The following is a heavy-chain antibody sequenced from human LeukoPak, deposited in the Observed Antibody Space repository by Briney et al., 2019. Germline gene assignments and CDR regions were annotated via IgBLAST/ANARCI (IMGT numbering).Heavy chain of an antibody. CDR3: ARDGYCSSTSCGYYYGMDV. J-gene: IGHJ6*04. CDR2: ISAHNGNT. D-gene: IGHD2-2*03. CDR1: GYTFTSYG. Sequence: ASVKVSCKASGYTFTSYGISWVRQAPGQGLEWMGWISAHNGNTNYAQKLQGRVTMTTDTSTSTAYMELRSLRSDDTAVYYCARDGYCSSTSCGYYYGMDVWGKGTTVTVSS. V-gene: IGHV1-18*04.